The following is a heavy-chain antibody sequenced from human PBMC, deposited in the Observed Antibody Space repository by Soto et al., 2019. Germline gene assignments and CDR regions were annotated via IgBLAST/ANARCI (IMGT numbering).Heavy chain of an antibody. CDR3: GRRDSSSSADY. J-gene: IGHJ4*02. CDR1: GFTFGDYA. Sequence: GGSLRLSCAASGFTFGDYAMNLVRQAPGEGLEWVSSISSTGIYIYYADSVQGRFTISRDNARNSLYLQMNSLRAEDTATYYCGRRDSSSSADYWGQGILVTVSS. D-gene: IGHD6-6*01. V-gene: IGHV3-21*06. CDR2: ISSTGIYI.